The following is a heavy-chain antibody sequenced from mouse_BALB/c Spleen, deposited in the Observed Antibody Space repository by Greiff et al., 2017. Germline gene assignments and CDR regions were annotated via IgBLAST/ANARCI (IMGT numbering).Heavy chain of an antibody. J-gene: IGHJ3*01. D-gene: IGHD4-1*01. Sequence: QVQLQQPGAELVKPGASVKLSCKASGYTFTSYWMHWVKQRPGQGLEWIGEINPSNGRTNYNEKFKSKATLTVDKSSSTAYMQLSSLTSEDSAVYYCATNWDVGWFAYWGQGTLVTVSA. V-gene: IGHV1S81*02. CDR2: INPSNGRT. CDR3: ATNWDVGWFAY. CDR1: GYTFTSYW.